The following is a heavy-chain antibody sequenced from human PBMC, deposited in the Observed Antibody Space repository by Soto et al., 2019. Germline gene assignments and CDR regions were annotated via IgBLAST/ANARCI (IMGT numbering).Heavy chain of an antibody. D-gene: IGHD4-17*01. CDR2: ISAYNGDT. CDR1: GYTFTTYS. Sequence: ASVKVSCKASGYTFTTYSINWVRQAPGQGLEWMGWISAYNGDTDYAQNFQGRVTMTTDTSTSTVYMDLSSLRSEDTAVYYCARGRFTTVTTWWYFDYWGQGALVTVSS. V-gene: IGHV1-18*01. J-gene: IGHJ4*02. CDR3: ARGRFTTVTTWWYFDY.